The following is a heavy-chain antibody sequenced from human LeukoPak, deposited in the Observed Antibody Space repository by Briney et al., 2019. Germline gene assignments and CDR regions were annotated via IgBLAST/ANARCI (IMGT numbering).Heavy chain of an antibody. V-gene: IGHV3-30*18. Sequence: GRSLRLSCAASGFTFRSYGMHWVRQAPGKGLEWVAVISYHGGNIYYADSVKGRFTISRDNSKNTLYLQMSSLRSEDTAVYYCTKKKEGSWQQLGDYWGQGTLVTVSS. CDR3: TKKKEGSWQQLGDY. CDR2: ISYHGGNI. D-gene: IGHD6-13*01. J-gene: IGHJ4*02. CDR1: GFTFRSYG.